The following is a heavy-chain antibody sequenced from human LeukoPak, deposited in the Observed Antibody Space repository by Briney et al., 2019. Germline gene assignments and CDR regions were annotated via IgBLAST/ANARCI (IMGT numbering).Heavy chain of an antibody. CDR2: ISGSGGST. Sequence: GGSLRLSCAASGFTFSSYAMSWVRQAPGKGLEWVSAISGSGGSTYYADSVKGRFTISRDNSKNTLYLQMNSLRAEDTAVYYCAKDGIGRITMVRGARYYFDYWGQGTLVTVSS. D-gene: IGHD3-10*01. V-gene: IGHV3-23*01. CDR1: GFTFSSYA. J-gene: IGHJ4*02. CDR3: AKDGIGRITMVRGARYYFDY.